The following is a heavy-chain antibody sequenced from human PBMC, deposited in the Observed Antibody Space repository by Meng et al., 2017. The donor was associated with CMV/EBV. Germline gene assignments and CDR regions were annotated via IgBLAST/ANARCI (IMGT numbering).Heavy chain of an antibody. Sequence: LSCESSGFTFSSYAMSWVRQAPGKGLEWVSAISGSGGSTYYADSVKGRFTISRDNSKNTLYLQMNSLRAEDTAVYYCAKPMIVVVDWGQGTLVTVSS. CDR2: ISGSGGST. D-gene: IGHD3-22*01. V-gene: IGHV3-23*01. CDR1: GFTFSSYA. CDR3: AKPMIVVVD. J-gene: IGHJ4*02.